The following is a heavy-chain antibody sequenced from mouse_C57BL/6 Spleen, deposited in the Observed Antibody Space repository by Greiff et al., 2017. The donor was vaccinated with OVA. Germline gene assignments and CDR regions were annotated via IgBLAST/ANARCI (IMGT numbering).Heavy chain of an antibody. V-gene: IGHV1-69*01. D-gene: IGHD1-2*01. Sequence: QVQLQQPGAELVMPGASVKLSCKASGYTFTSYWMHWVKQRPGQGLEWIGEIDPSDSYTNYNQKFKGTSTLTVDKSSCTADLQLSSLTSDDSAVYYCATTAVRYYAMDYWGQGTSVTVSS. J-gene: IGHJ4*01. CDR2: IDPSDSYT. CDR1: GYTFTSYW. CDR3: ATTAVRYYAMDY.